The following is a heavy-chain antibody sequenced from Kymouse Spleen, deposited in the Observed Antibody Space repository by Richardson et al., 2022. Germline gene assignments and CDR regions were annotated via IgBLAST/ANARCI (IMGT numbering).Heavy chain of an antibody. J-gene: IGHJ4*02. CDR1: GFTFSSYD. CDR2: IGTAGDT. CDR3: ARGIAAAGYFDY. Sequence: EVQLVESGGGLVQPGGSLRLSCAASGFTFSSYDMHWVRQATGKGLEWVSAIGTAGDTYYPGSVKGRFTISRENAKNSLYLQMNSLRAGDTAVYYCARGIAAAGYFDYWGQGTLVTVSS. V-gene: IGHV3-13*01. D-gene: IGHD6-13*01.